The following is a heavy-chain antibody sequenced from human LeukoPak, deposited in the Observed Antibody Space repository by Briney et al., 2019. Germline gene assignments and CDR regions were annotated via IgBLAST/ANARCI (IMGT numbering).Heavy chain of an antibody. CDR3: AREKHLMTPYFDY. J-gene: IGHJ4*02. CDR1: GFTFSSYA. Sequence: GGSLRLSCAASGFTFSSYAMHWVRQAPGNGLEWVAVISYDGSNKYYADSVKGRFTISRDNSNNTLFLQMNSLRAEDTAVYYCAREKHLMTPYFDYWGQGTLVTVSS. CDR2: ISYDGSNK. V-gene: IGHV3-30*07.